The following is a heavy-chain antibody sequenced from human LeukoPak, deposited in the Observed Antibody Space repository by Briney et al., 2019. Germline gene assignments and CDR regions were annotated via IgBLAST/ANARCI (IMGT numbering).Heavy chain of an antibody. CDR3: ARIRETLVRGLMRYYYGS. D-gene: IGHD3-10*01. J-gene: IGHJ5*02. V-gene: IGHV3-7*01. Sequence: GGSLRLSCAASGFTFSSYWMSWVRQAPGKGLEWVANLKHDGSEKYYVDSVKGRFTISRDNAKKSLYLQMNSLRAEDTAVYYCARIRETLVRGLMRYYYGSWGQGTLLTVSS. CDR2: LKHDGSEK. CDR1: GFTFSSYW.